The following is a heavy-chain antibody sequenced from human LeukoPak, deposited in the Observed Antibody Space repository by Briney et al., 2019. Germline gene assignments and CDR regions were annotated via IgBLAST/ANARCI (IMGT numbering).Heavy chain of an antibody. CDR1: GFTCDDYA. D-gene: IGHD6-13*01. Sequence: GGSLRLSCAASGFTCDDYAMHWVRQAPGKGLEWVSLISWDGGSSYYADSVKGRFTISRDNAKNSLYLQMNSLRAEDTAVYYCARDRWYSSSSPRHTGNWFDPWGQGTLVTVSS. CDR3: ARDRWYSSSSPRHTGNWFDP. J-gene: IGHJ5*02. V-gene: IGHV3-43D*03. CDR2: ISWDGGSS.